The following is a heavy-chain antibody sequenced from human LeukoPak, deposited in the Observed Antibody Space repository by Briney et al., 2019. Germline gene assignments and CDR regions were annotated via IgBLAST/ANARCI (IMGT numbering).Heavy chain of an antibody. J-gene: IGHJ4*02. CDR3: AKDPVYCGSGEGGFDY. V-gene: IGHV3-30*18. CDR2: ISYDGSNK. CDR1: GFTFSSYG. D-gene: IGHD3-10*01. Sequence: PGGSLRLSCAASGFTFSSYGMHWVRQAPGKGLEWVAVISYDGSNKYYADSVKGRFTISRDNSKNTLYLQMNSLRAEDTAVYYCAKDPVYCGSGEGGFDYWGQGTLVTVSS.